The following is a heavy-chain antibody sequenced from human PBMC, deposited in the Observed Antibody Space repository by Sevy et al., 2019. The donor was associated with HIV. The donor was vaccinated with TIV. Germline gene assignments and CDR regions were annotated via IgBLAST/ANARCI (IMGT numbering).Heavy chain of an antibody. CDR1: GGSISSSSYY. D-gene: IGHD2-2*01. CDR2: IYYSGST. Sequence: SETLSLTCTVSGGSISSSSYYWGWIRQPPGKGLEWIGSIYYSGSTYYNPSLKSRVTISVDTSKNQFSLKLSSVTAADTAVYYCARLTWGVVPGARIGWFDPWGQGTLVTVSS. CDR3: ARLTWGVVPGARIGWFDP. J-gene: IGHJ5*02. V-gene: IGHV4-39*01.